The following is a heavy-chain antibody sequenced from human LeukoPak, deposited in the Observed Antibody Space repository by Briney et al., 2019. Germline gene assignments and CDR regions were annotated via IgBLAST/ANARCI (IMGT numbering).Heavy chain of an antibody. CDR1: GFTFSDYS. J-gene: IGHJ4*02. CDR3: ARDYKYAFDN. D-gene: IGHD5-24*01. Sequence: GGSLRLSCAASGFTFSDYSMNWVRQAPGKGLEWISYIGIDSGNTNYADSVKGRFTISGDKAKNSLYLQMNSLRVEGTAVYYCARDYKYAFDNWGQGTLVTVSS. CDR2: IGIDSGNT. V-gene: IGHV3-48*01.